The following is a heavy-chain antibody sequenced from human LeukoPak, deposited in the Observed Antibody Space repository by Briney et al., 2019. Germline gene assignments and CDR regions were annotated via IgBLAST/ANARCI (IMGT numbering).Heavy chain of an antibody. CDR2: IGTAGDT. CDR1: GLTFSDYD. D-gene: IGHD1-1*01. CDR3: ARVAKERVGGVYYFDY. V-gene: IGHV3-13*01. J-gene: IGHJ4*02. Sequence: GGSLRLSCAASGLTFSDYDMHWVRHATGKGLEWVSAIGTAGDTYYTGSVKGRFTISRENAKNSLYLQMNSLRAGDTAVYYCARVAKERVGGVYYFDYWGQGTLVTVSS.